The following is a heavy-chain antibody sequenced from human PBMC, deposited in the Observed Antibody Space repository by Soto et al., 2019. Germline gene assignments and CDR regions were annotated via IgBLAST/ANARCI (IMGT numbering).Heavy chain of an antibody. D-gene: IGHD3-10*01. V-gene: IGHV1-18*04. CDR2: ISAYNGNT. J-gene: IGHJ6*02. CDR3: ARDRGGYGPPDV. Sequence: ASVKVSCKASGYTFTSYGISWVRQAPGQGLEWMGWISAYNGNTNYAQKLQGRVTMTTDTSTSTAYMELRSLRVEDTAVYYCARDRGGYGPPDVWGQGTTVTVSS. CDR1: GYTFTSYG.